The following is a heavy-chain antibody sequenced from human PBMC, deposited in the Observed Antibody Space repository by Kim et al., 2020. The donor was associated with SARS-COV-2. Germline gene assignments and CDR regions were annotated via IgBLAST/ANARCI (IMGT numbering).Heavy chain of an antibody. Sequence: EDSVKGRVTISRDNSKNTLYLQMNSLRAEDTAVYYCARGSLDTAMWIDYWGQGTLVTVSS. CDR3: ARGSLDTAMWIDY. V-gene: IGHV3-30*01. D-gene: IGHD5-18*01. J-gene: IGHJ4*02.